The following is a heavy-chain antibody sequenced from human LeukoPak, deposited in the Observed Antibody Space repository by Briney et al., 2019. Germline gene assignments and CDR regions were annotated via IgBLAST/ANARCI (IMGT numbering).Heavy chain of an antibody. Sequence: PGRSLRLSCVVSGFRFSSYGMHWVRQAPGKGLEWVAVIAYDGSNKDYADSVKGRFSISRDNSKNTLYLQMNSLRAEDTAVYYCAKDEVHGFAPWYFDFWGQGTLVTVSS. CDR3: AKDEVHGFAPWYFDF. CDR2: IAYDGSNK. V-gene: IGHV3-30*18. D-gene: IGHD5-24*01. J-gene: IGHJ4*02. CDR1: GFRFSSYG.